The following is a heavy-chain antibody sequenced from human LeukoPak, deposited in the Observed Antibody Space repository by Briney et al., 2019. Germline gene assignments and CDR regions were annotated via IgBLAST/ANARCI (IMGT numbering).Heavy chain of an antibody. CDR3: ARHSENYFYFDY. CDR2: IYTSGST. J-gene: IGHJ4*02. CDR1: GGSISSYY. D-gene: IGHD1-26*01. V-gene: IGHV4-4*07. Sequence: SETLSLTCTVSGGSISSYYWSWIRQPAGKGLEWIGRIYTSGSTNYNPSLKSRVTISVDTSKNQFSLKLSSVTAADTAVYYCARHSENYFYFDYWGQGTLVTVSS.